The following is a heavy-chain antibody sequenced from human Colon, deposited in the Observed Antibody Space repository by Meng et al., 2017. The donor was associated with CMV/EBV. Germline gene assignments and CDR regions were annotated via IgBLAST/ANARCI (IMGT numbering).Heavy chain of an antibody. V-gene: IGHV3-23*03. Sequence: LSLTCAASGFTFSSYAMSWVRQAPGKGLEWVSVIYSGGSSTYYADSVKGRFTISRDNSKNTLYLQMNSLRAEDTAVYYCAKDKERAAAGRYYYYYGMDVWGQGTTVTVSS. J-gene: IGHJ6*02. CDR1: GFTFSSYA. CDR3: AKDKERAAAGRYYYYYGMDV. D-gene: IGHD6-13*01. CDR2: IYSGGSST.